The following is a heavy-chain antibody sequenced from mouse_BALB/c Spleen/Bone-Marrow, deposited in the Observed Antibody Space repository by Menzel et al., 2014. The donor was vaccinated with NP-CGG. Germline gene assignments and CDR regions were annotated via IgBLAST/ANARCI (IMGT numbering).Heavy chain of an antibody. V-gene: IGHV14-1*02. CDR1: GFNIKDYY. Sequence: VHVKQSGAELVRPGALVKLSCKASGFNIKDYYMHWVKQRPEQGLEWIGWIDPENGNTIYDPKFQGKASITADTSSNTAYLQLSSLASEDTAVYYCASYYGSSYDYFDYWAKAPLSQSPQ. D-gene: IGHD1-1*01. J-gene: IGHJ2*01. CDR2: IDPENGNT. CDR3: ASYYGSSYDYFDY.